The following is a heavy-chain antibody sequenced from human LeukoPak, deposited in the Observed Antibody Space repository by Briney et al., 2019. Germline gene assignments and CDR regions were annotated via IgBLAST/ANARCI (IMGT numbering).Heavy chain of an antibody. CDR2: IKKDGSET. CDR1: GFTFSSSW. CDR3: ARGRYSSTTYYFAS. Sequence: GGSLRLSCAASGFTFSSSWMSRVRQAPGKGLEWVANIKKDGSETYYVDSVKGRFTISRDNAKNSLYLQMNSLRAEDMAIYYCARGRYSSTTYYFASWGQGPLVTVSS. J-gene: IGHJ4*02. D-gene: IGHD6-13*01. V-gene: IGHV3-7*03.